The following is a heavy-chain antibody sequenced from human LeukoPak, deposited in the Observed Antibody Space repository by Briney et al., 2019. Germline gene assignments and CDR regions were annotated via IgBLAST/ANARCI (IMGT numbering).Heavy chain of an antibody. V-gene: IGHV4-61*08. CDR1: SASISSGGYY. J-gene: IGHJ4*02. Sequence: PSETLSLTCTVSSASISSGGYYWSWIRQPPGKELEWIGYIYHSGSTNYNPSLKSRVTISVDTSKNQFSLKLSSVTAADTAVYYCARSSATYDYPGYLDYWGQGTLITVSS. CDR3: ARSSATYDYPGYLDY. CDR2: IYHSGST. D-gene: IGHD3-16*01.